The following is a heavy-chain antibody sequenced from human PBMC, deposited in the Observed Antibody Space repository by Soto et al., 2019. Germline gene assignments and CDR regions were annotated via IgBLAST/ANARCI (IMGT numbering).Heavy chain of an antibody. CDR1: AYTFSNYG. D-gene: IGHD6-19*01. CDR3: ASYCISNAWYREFDY. CDR2: ISADSGIT. J-gene: IGHJ4*02. V-gene: IGHV1-18*01. Sequence: ASVKVSCKTSAYTFSNYGFTWVRQAPGQGLEWMGWISADSGITSFAQKFQGRVTMTTDTSTSTAYMDMRSLSSDDTAVYYCASYCISNAWYREFDYWGQGTLVTVSS.